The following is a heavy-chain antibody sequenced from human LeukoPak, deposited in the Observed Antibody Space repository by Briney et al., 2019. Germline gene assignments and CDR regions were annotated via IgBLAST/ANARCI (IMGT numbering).Heavy chain of an antibody. D-gene: IGHD3-3*01. V-gene: IGHV3-48*03. Sequence: PGGSLRLSCTASGFTFSTYGMNWVRQAPGKGLEWVSYISGSGYPIYYADSVKGRFTISRDNAKNSLYLQMNSLRAEDTAIYYCARVRGLEWLLKHFDSWGQGTLVTVSS. CDR2: ISGSGYPI. J-gene: IGHJ4*02. CDR3: ARVRGLEWLLKHFDS. CDR1: GFTFSTYG.